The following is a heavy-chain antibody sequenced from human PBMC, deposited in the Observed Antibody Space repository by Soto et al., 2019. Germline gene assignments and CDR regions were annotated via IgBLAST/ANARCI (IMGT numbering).Heavy chain of an antibody. J-gene: IGHJ5*02. V-gene: IGHV4-59*01. D-gene: IGHD3-10*01. Sequence: SETLSLTCTVAGGSISSYYWSWIRQPPGKGLEWIGYIYYSGSTNYNPSLKSRVTISVDTSKNQFSLKLSSVTAADTAVYYCARDLGSGSYPNWFDPWGQGTLVTVSS. CDR3: ARDLGSGSYPNWFDP. CDR1: GGSISSYY. CDR2: IYYSGST.